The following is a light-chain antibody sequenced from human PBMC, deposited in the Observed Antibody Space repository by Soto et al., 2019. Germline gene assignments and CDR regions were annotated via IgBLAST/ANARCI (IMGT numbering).Light chain of an antibody. J-gene: IGKJ1*01. Sequence: EIVMTQSPATLSVSPGERATLSCWASQSVSSNLAWYQQKSGQAPRLLMYGASSRATGIPDRFSGGGSGTDFTRTISSLQAEDVAVYYCQQYYSTPTFGQGNKVDIK. CDR1: QSVSSN. V-gene: IGKV3D-15*01. CDR2: GAS. CDR3: QQYYSTPT.